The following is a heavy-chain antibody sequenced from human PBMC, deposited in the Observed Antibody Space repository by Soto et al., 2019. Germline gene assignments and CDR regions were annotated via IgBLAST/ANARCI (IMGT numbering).Heavy chain of an antibody. CDR3: ARLADVLIWFGELSPPDY. CDR2: IYPGDSDT. V-gene: IGHV5-51*01. CDR1: GYSFTSYW. J-gene: IGHJ4*02. D-gene: IGHD3-10*01. Sequence: PGESLKISCKVSGYSFTSYWVGWLRQMPGKVLEWMGIIYPGDSDTRYSPSFQGQVTISADKSISTAYLQWSSLKASDTAMYYCARLADVLIWFGELSPPDYWGQGTLDTVS.